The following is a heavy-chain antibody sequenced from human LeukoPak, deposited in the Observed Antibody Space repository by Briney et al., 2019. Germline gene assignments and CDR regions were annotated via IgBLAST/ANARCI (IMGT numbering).Heavy chain of an antibody. J-gene: IGHJ4*02. CDR1: GGSISSYY. CDR3: ARRSYGEGWPFDY. CDR2: IYYSGST. V-gene: IGHV4-59*01. D-gene: IGHD1-26*01. Sequence: SETLSLTCTVSGGSISSYYGSWIRQPPGKGLEWMGNIYYSGSTNYNPSLKSRVTISVDTSKKQFSLKLSSVTAADTAVYYCARRSYGEGWPFDYWGQGTLVTVSS.